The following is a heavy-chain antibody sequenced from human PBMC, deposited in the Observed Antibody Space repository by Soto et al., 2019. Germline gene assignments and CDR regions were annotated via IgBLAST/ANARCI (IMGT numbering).Heavy chain of an antibody. V-gene: IGHV3-23*01. Sequence: EVQLLESGGGLVQPGGSLRLSCAASGFTFSSYAMSWVRQAPGKGLEWVSAISGSGGSTYYADSVKGRFTISRDNSKNTLYLKMNSLRAEDTAVYYCAIISSGWPVGYWGQGTLVTVSS. J-gene: IGHJ4*02. D-gene: IGHD6-19*01. CDR1: GFTFSSYA. CDR3: AIISSGWPVGY. CDR2: ISGSGGST.